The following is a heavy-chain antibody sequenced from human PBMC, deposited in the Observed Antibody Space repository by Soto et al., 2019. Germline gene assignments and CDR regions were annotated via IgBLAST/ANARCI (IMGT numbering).Heavy chain of an antibody. D-gene: IGHD1-7*01. CDR3: ARYDGLNYVQDY. Sequence: QVQLQESGPGLVKPSQTLSLTCTVSGGSISSGGYYWSWIRQHPGKGLEWIGYIYYSGSTYYNPYRKSRVTISVDTSKNQFSLKLSSVTAADTAVYYCARYDGLNYVQDYWGQGTLVTVSS. CDR2: IYYSGST. J-gene: IGHJ4*02. CDR1: GGSISSGGYY. V-gene: IGHV4-31*03.